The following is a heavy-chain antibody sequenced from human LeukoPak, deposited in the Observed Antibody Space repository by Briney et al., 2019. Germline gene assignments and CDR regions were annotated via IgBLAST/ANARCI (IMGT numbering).Heavy chain of an antibody. Sequence: ASVKVSCKASAYTFTAYYMHWVRQAPGQGLEWMGRINPNSGGTNYAQKFQGRVTMTRDTPISTAYMELSRLRSDDTAVYYCAGLAAAGTDYWGQGTLVTVSS. CDR2: INPNSGGT. CDR1: AYTFTAYY. V-gene: IGHV1-2*06. CDR3: AGLAAAGTDY. D-gene: IGHD6-13*01. J-gene: IGHJ4*02.